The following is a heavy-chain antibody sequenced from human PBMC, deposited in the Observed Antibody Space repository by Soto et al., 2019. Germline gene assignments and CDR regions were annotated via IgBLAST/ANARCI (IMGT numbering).Heavy chain of an antibody. CDR2: INPKTGDK. J-gene: IGHJ4*02. V-gene: IGHV1-2*02. CDR1: GYTFSGHC. D-gene: IGHD3-16*01. CDR3: ARDLFPTEKYRNDAYNYFDP. Sequence: ASVKVSCKASGYTFSGHCIHWVRQAPGQGLEWMGWINPKTGDKIYAQKFQGRVTMTRDTSISTAYMELSRLGSDDTAVYYCARDLFPTEKYRNDAYNYFDPWGQGTTVTVSS.